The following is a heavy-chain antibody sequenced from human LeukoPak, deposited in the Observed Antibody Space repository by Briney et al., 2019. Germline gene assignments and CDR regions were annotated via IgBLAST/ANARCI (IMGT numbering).Heavy chain of an antibody. Sequence: SETLSLTCTVSGASISGSGYYWGWIRQPPGKGLEWIGRIYTSGSTNYNPSLKSRVTISVDTSKNQFSLKLSSVTAADTAVYYCARAVEYGDYVSAWGQGTLVTVSS. D-gene: IGHD4-17*01. CDR1: GASISGSGYY. CDR3: ARAVEYGDYVSA. V-gene: IGHV4-39*07. CDR2: IYTSGST. J-gene: IGHJ4*02.